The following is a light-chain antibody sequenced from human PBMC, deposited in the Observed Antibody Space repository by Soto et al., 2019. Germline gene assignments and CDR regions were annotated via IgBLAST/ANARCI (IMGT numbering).Light chain of an antibody. Sequence: EIVLTQSPATLSLSPGERATLSCRASQSVSSYLAWYQQKPGQAPRLLIYDASNRATGIPARFSGSGSGTDFTLTISSLEPEDFAFYSCQQRSNWPLTFGGGTKVEIK. CDR3: QQRSNWPLT. V-gene: IGKV3-11*01. CDR1: QSVSSY. CDR2: DAS. J-gene: IGKJ4*01.